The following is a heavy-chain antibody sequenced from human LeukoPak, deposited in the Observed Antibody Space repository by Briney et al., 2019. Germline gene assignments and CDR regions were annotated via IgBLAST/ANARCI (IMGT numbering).Heavy chain of an antibody. J-gene: IGHJ4*02. D-gene: IGHD4-11*01. Sequence: GGSLRLSCAASGFTFSSYWMHWVRQAPGKGLVWVSRINSDGSSTSYADSVRGRFTISRDNSNRVVYLRMNSLRTEDTAVYYCARSINYINYLLDFWGQGTRVIVSS. CDR3: ARSINYINYLLDF. V-gene: IGHV3-74*01. CDR1: GFTFSSYW. CDR2: INSDGSST.